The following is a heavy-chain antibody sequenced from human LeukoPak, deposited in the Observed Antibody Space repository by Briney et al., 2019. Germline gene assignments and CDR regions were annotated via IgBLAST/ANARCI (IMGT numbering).Heavy chain of an antibody. CDR2: IYTSGST. Sequence: SETLSLTCTVSGGSISSGSYYWSWIRQPAGKGLEWIGRIYTSGSTNYNPTLKSRVTISVDTSKNQFSLKLSSVTAADTAVYYCARGGHGGFGEHYGMDVWGQGTTVTVSS. CDR1: GGSISSGSYY. D-gene: IGHD3-10*01. J-gene: IGHJ6*02. CDR3: ARGGHGGFGEHYGMDV. V-gene: IGHV4-61*02.